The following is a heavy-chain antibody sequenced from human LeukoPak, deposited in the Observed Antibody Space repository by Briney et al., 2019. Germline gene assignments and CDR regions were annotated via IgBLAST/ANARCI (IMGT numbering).Heavy chain of an antibody. CDR3: ARRRLFYYDSSGYYYDY. Sequence: ASVKVSCKASGYTFTSYGISWVRQAPGQGLEWMGWISTYNGNTNYAQKLQGRVTMTTDTSTSTAYMELRSLRSDDTAVYYCARRRLFYYDSSGYYYDYWGQGTLVTVSS. CDR2: ISTYNGNT. CDR1: GYTFTSYG. V-gene: IGHV1-18*01. D-gene: IGHD3-22*01. J-gene: IGHJ4*02.